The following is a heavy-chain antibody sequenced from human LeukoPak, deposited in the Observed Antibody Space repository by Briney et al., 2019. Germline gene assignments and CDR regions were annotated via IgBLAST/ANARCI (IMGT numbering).Heavy chain of an antibody. CDR2: IYYSGST. D-gene: IGHD3-3*01. CDR1: GGSISSYY. Sequence: SETLSLTCTVSGGSISSYYWSWIRQPPGKGLEWIGYIYYSGSTNYNPSLKSRVTISVDTSKNQFSLKLSSVTAADTALYYRPKPQYDFWSGTYYYFDYWGQGTLVTVSS. V-gene: IGHV4-59*12. J-gene: IGHJ4*02. CDR3: PKPQYDFWSGTYYYFDY.